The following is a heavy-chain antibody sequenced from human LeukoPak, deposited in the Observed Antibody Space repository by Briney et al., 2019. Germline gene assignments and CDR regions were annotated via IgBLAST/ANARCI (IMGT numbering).Heavy chain of an antibody. V-gene: IGHV4-61*02. CDR1: GGSISSGSYY. CDR2: IYTSGST. CDR3: ARASEYNSSSAIDY. J-gene: IGHJ4*02. Sequence: PSETLSLTCTVSGGSISSGSYYWSWIRQPAGKGLEWIGRIYTSGSTNYNPSLKSRVTIPVDTSKNQFSLKLSSVTAADTAVYYCARASEYNSSSAIDYWGQGTLVTVSS. D-gene: IGHD6-6*01.